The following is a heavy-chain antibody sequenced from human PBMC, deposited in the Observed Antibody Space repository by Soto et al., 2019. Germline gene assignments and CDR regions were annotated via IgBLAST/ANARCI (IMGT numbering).Heavy chain of an antibody. Sequence: QVQLVESGGRVVQPGRSLRLSCAASGFTFSSYAMHWVRQAPGKGLEWVAVISYDGSNKYYADSVKGRFTISRDNSKNTLYLQMNSLRAEDTAVYYCARIKLVLFDYWGQGTLVTVSS. CDR1: GFTFSSYA. CDR3: ARIKLVLFDY. CDR2: ISYDGSNK. D-gene: IGHD1-7*01. J-gene: IGHJ4*02. V-gene: IGHV3-30-3*01.